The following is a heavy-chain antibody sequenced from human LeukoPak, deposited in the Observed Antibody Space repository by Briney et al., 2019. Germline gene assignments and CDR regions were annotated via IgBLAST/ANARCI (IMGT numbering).Heavy chain of an antibody. J-gene: IGHJ4*02. Sequence: GGSLRLSCAASGFTFSSYGMHWVRQAPGKGLVWVSRINSDGSSTSYADSVKGRITTSRDNAKNTLYLQMNSLRAEDTAVYYCARDSDLQLQLGPFDFWGRGTLVTVSS. CDR1: GFTFSSYG. V-gene: IGHV3-74*01. CDR3: ARDSDLQLQLGPFDF. D-gene: IGHD5-24*01. CDR2: INSDGSST.